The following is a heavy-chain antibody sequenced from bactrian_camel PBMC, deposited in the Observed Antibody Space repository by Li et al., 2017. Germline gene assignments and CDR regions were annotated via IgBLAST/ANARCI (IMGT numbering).Heavy chain of an antibody. J-gene: IGHJ4*01. Sequence: HVQLVESGGGSVQAGGSLRLSCAGVGVRNRNSCMAWFRQAPGKEREGIASIYTGTGSTYYADSMKGRFSISLDTARNTVYLQMNNLKPEDTAMYYCATQFLEASCAVVHAIDDWGQGTQVTVS. D-gene: IGHD2*01. CDR1: GVRNRNSC. CDR2: IYTGTGST. CDR3: ATQFLEASCAVVHAIDD. V-gene: IGHV3S1*01.